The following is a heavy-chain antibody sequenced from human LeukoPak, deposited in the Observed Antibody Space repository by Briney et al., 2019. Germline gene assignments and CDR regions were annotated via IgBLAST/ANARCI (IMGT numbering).Heavy chain of an antibody. CDR3: AKDGPYYYGSGNYPWTV. J-gene: IGHJ6*02. CDR2: ISGSGGST. CDR1: GFTFSSYA. D-gene: IGHD3-10*01. V-gene: IGHV3-23*01. Sequence: GGSLRLSCAASGFTFSSYAMSWVHQAPGKGLEWVSGISGSGGSTYYADSVKGRFTISRDNSKNTLYMQMNSLRAEDTAVYYCAKDGPYYYGSGNYPWTVWGQGTTVTVSS.